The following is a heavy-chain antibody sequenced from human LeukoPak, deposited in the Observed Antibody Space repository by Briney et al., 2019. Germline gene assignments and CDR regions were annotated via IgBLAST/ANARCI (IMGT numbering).Heavy chain of an antibody. CDR3: VKASSSSWSSFDY. D-gene: IGHD6-13*01. V-gene: IGHV3-23*01. CDR1: ESTFITYA. CDR2: ISGSGRST. Sequence: GGSLRLSCAACESTFITYAMNWVPQATGKGLEGVATISGSGRSTYYADSVEGRFIISRDNSKHTLFLQMASLRAEDTAVYYCVKASSSSWSSFDYWGQGTLVTVSS. J-gene: IGHJ4*02.